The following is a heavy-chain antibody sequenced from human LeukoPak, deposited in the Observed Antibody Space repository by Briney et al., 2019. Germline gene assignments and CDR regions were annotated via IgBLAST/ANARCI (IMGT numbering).Heavy chain of an antibody. V-gene: IGHV1-2*02. CDR2: INPNSGGT. Sequence: ASVKVSCKASGYTFTGYYMHWVRQAPGQGLEWMGWINPNSGGTNYAQKFQGRVTMTRDTSISTAYMELSSLRSEDTAVYYCAREAMVRGVMRDWGQGTLVTVSS. CDR3: AREAMVRGVMRD. J-gene: IGHJ4*02. CDR1: GYTFTGYY. D-gene: IGHD3-10*01.